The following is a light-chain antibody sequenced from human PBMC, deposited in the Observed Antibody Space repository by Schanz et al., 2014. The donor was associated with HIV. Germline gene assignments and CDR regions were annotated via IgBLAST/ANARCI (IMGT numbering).Light chain of an antibody. CDR1: SSNIGNNH. J-gene: IGLJ3*02. CDR2: NNN. CDR3: GTWDSNLNDWL. Sequence: QSVLTQPPSVSAAPGQKVTISCSGSSSNIGNNHVSWYQQFPGTAPKLLIYNNNQRPSEIPDRFSGSKSGASATLDITGLQTGDEADYYCGTWDSNLNDWLFGGGTKVTVL. V-gene: IGLV1-51*01.